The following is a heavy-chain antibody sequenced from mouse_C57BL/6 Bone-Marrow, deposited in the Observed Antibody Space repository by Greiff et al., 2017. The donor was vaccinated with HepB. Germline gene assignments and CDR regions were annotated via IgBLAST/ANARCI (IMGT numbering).Heavy chain of an antibody. J-gene: IGHJ2*01. D-gene: IGHD1-1*01. Sequence: VKLQQSGAELARPGASVKLSCKASGYTFTSYGISWVKQRTGQGLEWIGEIYPRSGNTYYNEKFKGKATLTADKSSSTAYMELRSLTSEDSAVYFCARGDYYGSPFDYWGQGTTLTVSS. CDR2: IYPRSGNT. V-gene: IGHV1-81*01. CDR3: ARGDYYGSPFDY. CDR1: GYTFTSYG.